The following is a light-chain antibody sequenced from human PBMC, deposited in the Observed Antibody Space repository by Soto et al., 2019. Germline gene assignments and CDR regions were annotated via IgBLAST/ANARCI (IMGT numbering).Light chain of an antibody. J-gene: IGKJ1*01. CDR2: DAI. CDR1: QNIHNH. CDR3: HQYALQPQT. Sequence: LTQSRATLSVSPGERVTLSCRASQNIHNHLSWFLQKPGQTPRLLIYDAIIRAPDVPARFSGSWSGTEFTPIIISRQDDDDVVDYYHQYALQPQTFGQGTKVDIK. V-gene: IGKV3-15*01.